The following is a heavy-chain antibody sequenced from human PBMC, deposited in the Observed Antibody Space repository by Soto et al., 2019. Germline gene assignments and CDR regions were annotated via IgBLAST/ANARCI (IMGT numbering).Heavy chain of an antibody. V-gene: IGHV3-7*01. Sequence: EVQLVESGGGLVQPGGSLRLSCAGSGFTFRSYWMSWVRQPPGEGLGWVANIKQDGSDKFYADSVKGRFTISRDNAENSLYLQMNSLRAEDTAVYYCARVWNDGRIDYWGQGTLVTVSS. CDR2: IKQDGSDK. CDR3: ARVWNDGRIDY. CDR1: GFTFRSYW. J-gene: IGHJ4*02. D-gene: IGHD1-1*01.